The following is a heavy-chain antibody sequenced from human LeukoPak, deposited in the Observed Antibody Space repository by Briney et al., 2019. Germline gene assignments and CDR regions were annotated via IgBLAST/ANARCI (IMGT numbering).Heavy chain of an antibody. J-gene: IGHJ4*02. Sequence: ASVKVSCKASGYTFSTYYMHWVRQAPGQGLEWMGVINPSGGRTTYAQKFQGRVTMTSDTSTSTVYMELSSLRSEDTAVYYCSRELGGSCFDYWGQGTLVTVSS. V-gene: IGHV1-46*01. D-gene: IGHD2-15*01. CDR1: GYTFSTYY. CDR2: INPSGGRT. CDR3: SRELGGSCFDY.